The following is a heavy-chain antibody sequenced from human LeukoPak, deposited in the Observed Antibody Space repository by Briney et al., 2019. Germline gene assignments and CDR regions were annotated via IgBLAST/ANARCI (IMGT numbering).Heavy chain of an antibody. CDR3: ARELLGHGYNSGDFDY. D-gene: IGHD5-12*01. V-gene: IGHV3-7*01. CDR2: IKQDGSEK. J-gene: IGHJ4*02. Sequence: GGSLRLSCAASGFTFSSYWMNWVCQAPGKGLEWVANIKQDGSEKYYVGSVKGRFTISRDNAKNSLYLQMNSLRAEDTAMYYCARELLGHGYNSGDFDYWGQGTLVTVSS. CDR1: GFTFSSYW.